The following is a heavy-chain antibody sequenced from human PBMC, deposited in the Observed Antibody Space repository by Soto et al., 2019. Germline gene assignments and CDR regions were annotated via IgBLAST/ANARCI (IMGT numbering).Heavy chain of an antibody. CDR2: INSDGSST. J-gene: IGHJ4*02. CDR1: GFTFSNYW. D-gene: IGHD3-16*02. Sequence: PGGSLRLSCVASGFTFSNYWIHWVRQAPGKGLVWVSRINSDGSSTSYADSVKGRFTISRDNAKNTLYLQMNSLRAEDTAVYYCARVYYDYIWGSYPLVYWGQGTLVTVSS. V-gene: IGHV3-74*01. CDR3: ARVYYDYIWGSYPLVY.